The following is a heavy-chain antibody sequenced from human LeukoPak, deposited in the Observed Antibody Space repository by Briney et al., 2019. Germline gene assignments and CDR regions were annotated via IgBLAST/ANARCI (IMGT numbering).Heavy chain of an antibody. Sequence: GGSLRLSCAASGFTVSSNYMSWVRQAPGKGLEWVSVIYSGGSTYYADSVKGRFTISRDNSKNTLYLQMNSLRAEDTAVYYCARDRGRGRGGFQGYYFDYWGQGTLVTVSS. J-gene: IGHJ4*02. CDR1: GFTVSSNY. CDR2: IYSGGST. CDR3: ARDRGRGRGGFQGYYFDY. V-gene: IGHV3-53*05. D-gene: IGHD5-12*01.